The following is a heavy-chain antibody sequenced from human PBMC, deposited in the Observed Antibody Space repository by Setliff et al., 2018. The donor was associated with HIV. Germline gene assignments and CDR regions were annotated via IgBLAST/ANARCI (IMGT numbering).Heavy chain of an antibody. CDR2: INHGGST. D-gene: IGHD3-22*01. CDR1: GGSISSYY. Sequence: SETLSLTCTVSGGSISSYYWSWIRQSPGKGLEWIGEINHGGSTKYNPPFKSRLAMSVDTSKQQFSLKLNSVTAADTAVYYCARHYDSSGPNYRYYYMDVWGKGTTVTVSS. CDR3: ARHYDSSGPNYRYYYMDV. V-gene: IGHV4-34*01. J-gene: IGHJ6*03.